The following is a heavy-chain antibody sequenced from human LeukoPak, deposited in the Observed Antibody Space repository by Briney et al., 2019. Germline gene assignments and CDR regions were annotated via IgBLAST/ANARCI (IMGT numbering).Heavy chain of an antibody. CDR1: GFTFSSHW. CDR3: ARERGLRYF. CDR2: INSDGSST. J-gene: IGHJ4*02. D-gene: IGHD3-9*01. V-gene: IGHV3-74*01. Sequence: GGSLRLSCAASGFTFSSHWMYWVRQAPGKGLVWVSRINSDGSSTRYADSVKGRFTISRDNAKNSLYLQMNSLRAEDTAVYYCARERGLRYFGGKGTLVTVSS.